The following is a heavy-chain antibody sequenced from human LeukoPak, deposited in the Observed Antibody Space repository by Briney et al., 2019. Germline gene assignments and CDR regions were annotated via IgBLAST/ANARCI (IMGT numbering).Heavy chain of an antibody. Sequence: GASVKVSCKASGYTFTGYYMHWVRQAPGQGLEWMGWISAYNGNTNYAQKLQGRVTMTTDTSTSTAYMELRSLRSDDTAVYYCAVTTFENWFDPWGQGTLVTVSS. CDR2: ISAYNGNT. V-gene: IGHV1-18*04. D-gene: IGHD3-10*02. CDR1: GYTFTGYY. J-gene: IGHJ5*02. CDR3: AVTTFENWFDP.